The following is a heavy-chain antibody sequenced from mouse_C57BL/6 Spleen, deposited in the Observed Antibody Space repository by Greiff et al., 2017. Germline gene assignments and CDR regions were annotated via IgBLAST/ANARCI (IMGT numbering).Heavy chain of an antibody. CDR3: ARFHYYGSSVFAY. CDR2: IYPSDSET. J-gene: IGHJ3*01. V-gene: IGHV1-61*01. Sequence: QVQLQQPGAELVRPGSSVKLSCKASGYTFTSYWMDWVKQRPGQGLEWIGNIYPSDSETHYNQKFKDKATLTVDKSSSTAYMQLSSLTSEDSAVYYCARFHYYGSSVFAYWGQGTLVTVSA. D-gene: IGHD1-1*01. CDR1: GYTFTSYW.